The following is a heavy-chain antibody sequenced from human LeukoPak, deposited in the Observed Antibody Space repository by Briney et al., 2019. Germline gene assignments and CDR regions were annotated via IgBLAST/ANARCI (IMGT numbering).Heavy chain of an antibody. CDR2: IYHSGST. CDR1: GYSISSGYD. D-gene: IGHD3-22*01. J-gene: IGHJ4*02. CDR3: ARHDYDSSGYYSP. Sequence: SETLSLTCAVSGYSISSGYDWGWIRQPPGKGVGWIGSIYHSGSTYYNPSLKSGVTISVDTSKNQVSLKLSSVTAADTAVYYCARHDYDSSGYYSPWGQGTLVTVSS. V-gene: IGHV4-38-2*01.